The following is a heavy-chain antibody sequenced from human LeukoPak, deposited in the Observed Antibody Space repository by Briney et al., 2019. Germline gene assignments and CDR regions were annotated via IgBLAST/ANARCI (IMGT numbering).Heavy chain of an antibody. CDR2: INSDGSST. CDR1: GFTVSSNY. Sequence: GGSLRLSCAASGFTVSSNYMSWVRQAPGKGLEWVSRINSDGSSTSYADSVKGRFTISRDNAKNTLYLQMNSLRAEDTAVYYCARVGCSSTSCYFAYWGQGTLVTVSS. J-gene: IGHJ4*02. V-gene: IGHV3-74*01. D-gene: IGHD2-2*01. CDR3: ARVGCSSTSCYFAY.